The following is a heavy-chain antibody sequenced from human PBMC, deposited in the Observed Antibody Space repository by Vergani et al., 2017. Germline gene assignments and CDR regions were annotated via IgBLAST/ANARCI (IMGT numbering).Heavy chain of an antibody. J-gene: IGHJ6*02. CDR1: GGSISSGDYH. Sequence: QVQLQESGPGLVKPSQTLSLTCTVSGGSISSGDYHWSWICQPPGKGPEWSGYIYYSGSTYYNPSLKSRVTISVDTSKNQFSLELSSGTAADTAVYYCARASGSYPYYNGMDVWGQGTTVTVSS. V-gene: IGHV4-30-4*08. D-gene: IGHD1-26*01. CDR2: IYYSGST. CDR3: ARASGSYPYYNGMDV.